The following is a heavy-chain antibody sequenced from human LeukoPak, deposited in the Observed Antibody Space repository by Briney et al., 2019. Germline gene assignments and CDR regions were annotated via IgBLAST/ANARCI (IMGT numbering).Heavy chain of an antibody. CDR2: INHSGST. D-gene: IGHD3-10*01. CDR1: GGSISSGSYY. Sequence: SETLSLTCTVSGGSISSGSYYWSWIRQPPGKGLEWIGEINHSGSTNYNPSLKSRVTISVDTSKNQFSLKLSSVTAADTAVYYCARGAPRYYGSGSYYRFDYWGQGTLVTVSS. J-gene: IGHJ4*02. CDR3: ARGAPRYYGSGSYYRFDY. V-gene: IGHV4-39*07.